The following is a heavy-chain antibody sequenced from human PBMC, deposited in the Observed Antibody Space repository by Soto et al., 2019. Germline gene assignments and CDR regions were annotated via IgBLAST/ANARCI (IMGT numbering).Heavy chain of an antibody. D-gene: IGHD3-22*01. J-gene: IGHJ4*02. V-gene: IGHV3-23*01. Sequence: GESLRLSYAASGYTFSSYAMSWVRQAPGKGLEWVSAISGSGGSTYYADSVKGRFTISRDNSKNTLFLQMNSQRAEDTAVYYCAKVPTRSGYYRFDYWGQGTLVTVSS. CDR3: AKVPTRSGYYRFDY. CDR2: ISGSGGST. CDR1: GYTFSSYA.